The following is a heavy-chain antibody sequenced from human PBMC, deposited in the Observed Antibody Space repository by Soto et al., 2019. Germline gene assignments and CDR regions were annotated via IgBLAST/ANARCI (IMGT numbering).Heavy chain of an antibody. CDR1: EFTFSNYG. Sequence: VGSLRLSCEASEFTFSNYGMHWVRQAPGKGLEWVALIWFDGSNQYYADSVKGRFIISRDNSQNTLYLRMSSLRVEDTGVYYCARGGSYTSGRSYNWLDPWGQGTLVTVSS. J-gene: IGHJ5*02. CDR2: IWFDGSNQ. D-gene: IGHD6-19*01. V-gene: IGHV3-33*01. CDR3: ARGGSYTSGRSYNWLDP.